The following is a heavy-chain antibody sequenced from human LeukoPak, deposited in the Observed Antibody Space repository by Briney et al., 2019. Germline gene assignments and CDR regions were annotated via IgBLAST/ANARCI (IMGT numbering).Heavy chain of an antibody. CDR3: ARSTTYNWNYYFDY. CDR1: GGSISSYY. Sequence: SETLSLTCTVSGGSISSYYWSWIRQPAGKGLEWIGRIYTSGSTNYNPSLKSRVTMSVDTSKNQFSLKLSSVTAADTAVYYCARSTTYNWNYYFDYWGQGTLVTVSS. V-gene: IGHV4-4*07. D-gene: IGHD1-7*01. J-gene: IGHJ4*02. CDR2: IYTSGST.